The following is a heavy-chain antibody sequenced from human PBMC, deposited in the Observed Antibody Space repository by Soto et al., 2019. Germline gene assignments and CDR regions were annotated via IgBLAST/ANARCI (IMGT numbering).Heavy chain of an antibody. CDR1: GFTFSSYA. D-gene: IGHD2-2*01. V-gene: IGHV3-23*01. CDR3: AKSDLPAAMGDDAFDI. CDR2: ISGSGGST. J-gene: IGHJ3*02. Sequence: GESLKISCAASGFTFSSYAMSWVRQAPGKGLEWVSAISGSGGSTYYADSVKGRFTISRDNSKNTLYLQMNSLRAEDTAVYYCAKSDLPAAMGDDAFDIWGQGTMVTVSS.